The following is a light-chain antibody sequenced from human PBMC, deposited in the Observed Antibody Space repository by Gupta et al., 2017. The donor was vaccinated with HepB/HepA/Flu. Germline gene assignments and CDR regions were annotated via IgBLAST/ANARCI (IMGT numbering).Light chain of an antibody. CDR3: SSYTSSSTWV. J-gene: IGLJ3*02. CDR1: SSDVGGYNY. CDR2: DVS. Sequence: QSALTQPASVSGSPGQSITLSCPGTSSDVGGYNYVSWYQQHPGKAPKLMIYDVSNRPSGVSNRFSGSKSGNTASLTISGLQAEDEADYYCSSYTSSSTWVFGGGTKLTVL. V-gene: IGLV2-14*01.